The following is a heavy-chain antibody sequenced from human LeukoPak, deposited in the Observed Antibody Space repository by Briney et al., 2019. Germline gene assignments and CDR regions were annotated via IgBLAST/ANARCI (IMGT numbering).Heavy chain of an antibody. D-gene: IGHD6-13*01. CDR1: GVSISSYY. V-gene: IGHV4-4*07. CDR3: ARQIASAGTAGFDF. CDR2: IYSTRTT. J-gene: IGHJ4*02. Sequence: PSETLSLTCTVSGVSISSYYWSWVRQHAGKGLEWVGRIYSTRTTNYTPSLKIPVTMSVDTSKNQFSLRLRSVTAADTAVYYYARQIASAGTAGFDFWGQGALVTVSS.